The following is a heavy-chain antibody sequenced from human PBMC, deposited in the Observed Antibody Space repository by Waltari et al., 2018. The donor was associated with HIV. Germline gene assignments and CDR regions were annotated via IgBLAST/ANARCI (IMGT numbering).Heavy chain of an antibody. CDR1: GFNLSSYS. J-gene: IGHJ4*02. CDR2: ISGSGANT. Sequence: VHLLETGGGSVQPGGSLTLSCAVSGFNLSSYSMNWVRQAPGKGLEWVSGISGSGANTYYADSVKGRFTISRDYSMTTLYLHVNSLRAEDTATYYCAKEGAVAGRGFDSWGQGTLVIVSS. CDR3: AKEGAVAGRGFDS. D-gene: IGHD6-19*01. V-gene: IGHV3-23*01.